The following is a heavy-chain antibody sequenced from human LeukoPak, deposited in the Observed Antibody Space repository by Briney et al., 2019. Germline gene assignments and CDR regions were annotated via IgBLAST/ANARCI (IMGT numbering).Heavy chain of an antibody. CDR3: ARVTVAGAIYYYYYMDV. CDR1: GGSFSGYY. V-gene: IGHV4-34*01. CDR2: INHSGST. Sequence: PSETLSLTCAVHGGSFSGYYWSWIRQPPGKGLEWIGEINHSGSTNYNPSLKSRVTISVDTSKNQFSLKLSSVTAADTAVYYCARVTVAGAIYYYYYMDVWGKGTTVTISS. D-gene: IGHD6-19*01. J-gene: IGHJ6*03.